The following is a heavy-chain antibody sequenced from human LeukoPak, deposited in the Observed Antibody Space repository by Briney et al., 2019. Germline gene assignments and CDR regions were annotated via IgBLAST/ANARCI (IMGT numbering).Heavy chain of an antibody. V-gene: IGHV1-2*02. CDR2: IKPNSGDT. D-gene: IGHD1-26*01. J-gene: IGHJ3*02. Sequence: ASVKVSCKASGYTFTDYFIHWVRQAPGQGLEWMGWIKPNSGDTKYAEKFQGRVTMTRDTSISTAYMELSRLISDDTAVYYRTRDWGPNSGNFHYDGFDIWGQGTMVTVSS. CDR3: TRDWGPNSGNFHYDGFDI. CDR1: GYTFTDYF.